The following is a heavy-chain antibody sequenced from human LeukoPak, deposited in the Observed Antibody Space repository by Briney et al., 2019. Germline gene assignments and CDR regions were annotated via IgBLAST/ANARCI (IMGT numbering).Heavy chain of an antibody. D-gene: IGHD2-15*01. J-gene: IGHJ4*02. Sequence: GRSLRLSCAASGFIFLHYGMHWVRQAPGKGVEWVAFISSDGSKEYYADSVKGRFTISRDNSKNTLYLHVNSPRAEDTAVFFCAKDGYCSGGSCYANFFDRWGQGTLVTVSS. CDR1: GFIFLHYG. CDR2: ISSDGSKE. V-gene: IGHV3-30*18. CDR3: AKDGYCSGGSCYANFFDR.